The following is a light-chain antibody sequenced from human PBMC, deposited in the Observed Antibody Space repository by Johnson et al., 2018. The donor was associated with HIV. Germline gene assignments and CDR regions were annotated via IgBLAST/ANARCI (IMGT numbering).Light chain of an antibody. CDR2: DNN. V-gene: IGLV1-51*01. CDR1: SSNIGNNY. CDR3: GTWDSSLSARGV. J-gene: IGLJ1*01. Sequence: QPVLTQPPSVSAAPGQKVTISCSGSSSNIGNNYVSWYQQLPGTAPKLLIYDNNKRPSGIPDRFSGSKSGTSATLGITGLQTGDAADYYCGTWDSSLSARGVFGTGTNVTVL.